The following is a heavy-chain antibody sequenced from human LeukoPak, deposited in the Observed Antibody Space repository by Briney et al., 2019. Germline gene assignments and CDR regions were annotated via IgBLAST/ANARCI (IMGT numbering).Heavy chain of an antibody. CDR1: GFTFSSYA. CDR3: ARSIVGATEFDY. Sequence: LPGGSLRLSCAASGFTFSSYAMHWVRQAPGKGLEWVAVISYDGSNKYYADSVKGRFTISRDNSKNTLYLQMNSLRAEDTAVYYCARSIVGATEFDYWGQGTLVTVSS. CDR2: ISYDGSNK. V-gene: IGHV3-30-3*01. J-gene: IGHJ4*02. D-gene: IGHD1-26*01.